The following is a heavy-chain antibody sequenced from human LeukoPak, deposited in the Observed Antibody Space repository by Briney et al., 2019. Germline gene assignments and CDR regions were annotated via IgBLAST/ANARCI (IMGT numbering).Heavy chain of an antibody. CDR1: GYTFTSYY. CDR3: ARDSPISGSYYGGLGH. Sequence: GASVKVSCKASGYTFTSYYMHWVRQAPGQGLEWMGIINPSGGSTSYAQKFQGRVTMTRDTSTNTVYMELSSLRSDDTAVYYCARDSPISGSYYGGLGHWGQGTLVTVSS. J-gene: IGHJ4*02. D-gene: IGHD1-26*01. V-gene: IGHV1-46*01. CDR2: INPSGGST.